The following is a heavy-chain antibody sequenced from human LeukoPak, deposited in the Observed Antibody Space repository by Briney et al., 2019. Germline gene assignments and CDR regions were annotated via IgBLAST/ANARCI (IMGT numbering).Heavy chain of an antibody. Sequence: SETLSLTCTVSGGSMTTHHWNWIRQTPGKGLEWIGYVFDSGRTKVNPSLTSRVTLSTDTSKNQLSLRLSSVTAADTAVYYCTTIKRGDIFGYYDFWGQGILVTVSS. CDR2: VFDSGRT. D-gene: IGHD5-18*01. CDR3: TTIKRGDIFGYYDF. CDR1: GGSMTTHH. J-gene: IGHJ4*02. V-gene: IGHV4-59*11.